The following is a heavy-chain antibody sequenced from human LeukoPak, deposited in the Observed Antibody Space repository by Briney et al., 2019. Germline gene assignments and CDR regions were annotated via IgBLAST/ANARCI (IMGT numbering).Heavy chain of an antibody. CDR3: ARNRFYLTGAYYFDP. CDR2: ISDSGNT. Sequence: SSETLSLTCSVSGASIKNSFWSWIRQPPGKGLEWIGYISDSGNTNYNPSLKSRVTFSIDTSKGQFYLNLRSVTAADTALYFCARNRFYLTGAYYFDPWGRGTQVTVSS. CDR1: GASIKNSF. D-gene: IGHD3-22*01. J-gene: IGHJ5*02. V-gene: IGHV4-59*01.